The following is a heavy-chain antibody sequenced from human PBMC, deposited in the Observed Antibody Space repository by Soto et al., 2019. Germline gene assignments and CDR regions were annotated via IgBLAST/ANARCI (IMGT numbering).Heavy chain of an antibody. V-gene: IGHV3-23*01. Sequence: EVQLLESGGDLIQPGGSLRLSCAASGFTFNIYAMTWVRQAPGKGLEWVSAISRYGDITYYADSVEGRFSISRDNSKNTLYLQMNRRRADATAVYYCAKDRYLDHDSRGYLFDNWGQGTLVTVSS. D-gene: IGHD3-22*01. CDR1: GFTFNIYA. CDR3: AKDRYLDHDSRGYLFDN. CDR2: ISRYGDIT. J-gene: IGHJ4*02.